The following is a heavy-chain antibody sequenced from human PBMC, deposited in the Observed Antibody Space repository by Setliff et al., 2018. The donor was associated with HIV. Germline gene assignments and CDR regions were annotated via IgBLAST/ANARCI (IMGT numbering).Heavy chain of an antibody. Sequence: SVKVSCKASGGSFNILGFTWVRQAPGQGLEWVGGIIPVVDAPIYAQRFLGRVVITADKSTGTAYMQLSSLKFEDTAVYYCAREGQWLDSDYWGQGTLVTVSS. CDR2: IIPVVDAP. CDR3: AREGQWLDSDY. CDR1: GGSFNILG. J-gene: IGHJ4*02. V-gene: IGHV1-69*06. D-gene: IGHD6-19*01.